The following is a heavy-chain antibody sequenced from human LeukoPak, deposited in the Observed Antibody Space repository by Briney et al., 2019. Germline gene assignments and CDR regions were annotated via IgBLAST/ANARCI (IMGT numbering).Heavy chain of an antibody. D-gene: IGHD2-21*02. CDR2: INHSGST. Sequence: KTSETLSLTCAVYGGSFSGYYWSWIRQPPGKGLEWIGEINHSGSTNYNPSLKSRVTISVDTSKNQFSLKLSSVTAADTAVYYCARGHIVVVTAASAFFDYWGQGTLVTVSS. J-gene: IGHJ4*02. CDR1: GGSFSGYY. CDR3: ARGHIVVVTAASAFFDY. V-gene: IGHV4-34*01.